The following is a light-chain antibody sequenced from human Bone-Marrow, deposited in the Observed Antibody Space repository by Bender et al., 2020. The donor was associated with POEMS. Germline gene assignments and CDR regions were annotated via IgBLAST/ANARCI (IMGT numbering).Light chain of an antibody. CDR3: CSYAGTYSYV. V-gene: IGLV3-1*01. J-gene: IGLJ1*01. Sequence: SYELTQPPSVSVSPGQTASITCSGDKLGDNYACWYQQRPGQSPVLVIYQDNRRPSGIPERFSGSNSGNTATLTISGAQTMDEADYYCCSYAGTYSYVFGTGTEVTVL. CDR1: KLGDNY. CDR2: QDN.